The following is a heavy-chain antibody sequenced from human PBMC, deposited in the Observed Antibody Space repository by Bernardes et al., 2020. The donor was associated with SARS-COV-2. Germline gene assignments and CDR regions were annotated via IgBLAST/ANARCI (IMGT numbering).Heavy chain of an antibody. V-gene: IGHV3-74*01. CDR3: ARARGYNSGPPNWFDP. D-gene: IGHD5-18*01. J-gene: IGHJ5*02. Sequence: GFMRLSCSATGFTFSSYWMHWVRQLPGRGLVWLSRINTDGSTTNYADSVKGRFTISRDNAKNTLWLQMNSLRDEDTAVYYCARARGYNSGPPNWFDPWGQGTLVTVSS. CDR2: INTDGSTT. CDR1: GFTFSSYW.